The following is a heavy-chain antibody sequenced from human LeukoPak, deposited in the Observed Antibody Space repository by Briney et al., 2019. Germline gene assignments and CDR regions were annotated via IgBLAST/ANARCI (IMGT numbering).Heavy chain of an antibody. V-gene: IGHV1-18*01. Sequence: ASVKASCKASGYTFTSYGISWVRQAPGQGLEWMGWISAYNGNTNYAQKLQGRVTMTTDTSTSTAYMELRSLRSDDTAVYYCARDSPFDGYYDSSGYRDAFDIWGQGTMVTVSS. J-gene: IGHJ3*02. CDR3: ARDSPFDGYYDSSGYRDAFDI. CDR2: ISAYNGNT. D-gene: IGHD3-22*01. CDR1: GYTFTSYG.